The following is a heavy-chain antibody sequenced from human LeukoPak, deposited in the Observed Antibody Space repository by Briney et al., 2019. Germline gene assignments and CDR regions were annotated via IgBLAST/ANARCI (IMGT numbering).Heavy chain of an antibody. Sequence: TTSETLSLTCTVSGGSISSYYWSWIRQPPGKGLEWIGYIYYSGSTNYNPSLKSRVTISVDTSRNQFSLKLSSVTAADTAVYYCARERTSGYSYPWGQGTLVTVSS. D-gene: IGHD5-18*01. CDR1: GGSISSYY. CDR3: ARERTSGYSYP. J-gene: IGHJ5*02. CDR2: IYYSGST. V-gene: IGHV4-59*01.